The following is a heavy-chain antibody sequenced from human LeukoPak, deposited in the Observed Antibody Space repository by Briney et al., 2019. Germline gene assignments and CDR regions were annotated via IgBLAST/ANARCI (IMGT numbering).Heavy chain of an antibody. D-gene: IGHD6-13*01. Sequence: GESLKISCKGSGYRLTSYWIGWVRQVPGKGLEWMGIIYPGDSDTRSSPSFQGQVTISVDKSISTAYLQWNSLKASDTGMYYCAREYSSSWYGYFDLWGRGTLVTVSS. J-gene: IGHJ2*01. CDR1: GYRLTSYW. CDR3: AREYSSSWYGYFDL. V-gene: IGHV5-51*01. CDR2: IYPGDSDT.